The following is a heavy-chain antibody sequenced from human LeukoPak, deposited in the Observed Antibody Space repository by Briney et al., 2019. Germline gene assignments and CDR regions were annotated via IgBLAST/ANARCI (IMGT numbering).Heavy chain of an antibody. Sequence: PGGSLRLSCEASGFTFSRFAMTWVRQAPGKGLEWVSSISNTSSYIYYADSVKGRFTISRDNAKNSLYLQMNSLRAEDTAVYYCAREVPDELLYFDYWGQGTLVTVSS. D-gene: IGHD2-15*01. J-gene: IGHJ4*02. CDR1: GFTFSRFA. CDR2: ISNTSSYI. CDR3: AREVPDELLYFDY. V-gene: IGHV3-21*01.